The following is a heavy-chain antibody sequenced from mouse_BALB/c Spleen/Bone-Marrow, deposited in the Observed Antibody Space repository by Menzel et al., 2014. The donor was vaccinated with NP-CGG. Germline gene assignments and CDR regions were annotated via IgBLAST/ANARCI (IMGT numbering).Heavy chain of an antibody. CDR2: INPYNGDT. Sequence: VQLQQSGPELVKPGASVKISCKASGYSFTGYFMNWEMQSHGKSLEWIGRINPYNGDTFYNQKFKGKATLTVDKSSSTAHMELRSLASEDSAVYYCARSGYYGSSYFDYWGQGTTLTVSS. CDR1: GYSFTGYF. J-gene: IGHJ2*01. V-gene: IGHV1-20*02. CDR3: ARSGYYGSSYFDY. D-gene: IGHD1-1*01.